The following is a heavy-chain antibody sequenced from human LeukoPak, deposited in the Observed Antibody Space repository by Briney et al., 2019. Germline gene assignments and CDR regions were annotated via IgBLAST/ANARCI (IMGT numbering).Heavy chain of an antibody. J-gene: IGHJ4*02. V-gene: IGHV1-18*01. CDR1: GYTFSSYG. D-gene: IGHD2-2*01. CDR2: NSAYNGNT. CDR3: ARDGMSSTKPFDY. Sequence: ASVKVSCKXSGYTFSSYGISWARQAPRQGLEWVGWNSAYNGNTHYAQNLQGRVTMTTDTSTSTAYMELRSLRSDDTAVYYCARDGMSSTKPFDYWGQGTLVTVPS.